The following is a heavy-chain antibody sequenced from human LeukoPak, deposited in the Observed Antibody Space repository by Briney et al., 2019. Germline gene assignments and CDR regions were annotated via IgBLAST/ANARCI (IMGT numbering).Heavy chain of an antibody. V-gene: IGHV2-5*01. D-gene: IGHD3-10*01. CDR1: GFSLSTSGVG. Sequence: SGPTLVQPTPTLTLTCTFSGFSLSTSGVGVGWNRQPPVKALEWLALIYWNDDKRFSPSLKSRLTITKDTSKIQVVLTVTNMDPVDTATYYCAHGPNHSTIWFGELFPEYANQWALNAFDIWGQGTMVTVSS. CDR2: IYWNDDK. CDR3: AHGPNHSTIWFGELFPEYANQWALNAFDI. J-gene: IGHJ3*02.